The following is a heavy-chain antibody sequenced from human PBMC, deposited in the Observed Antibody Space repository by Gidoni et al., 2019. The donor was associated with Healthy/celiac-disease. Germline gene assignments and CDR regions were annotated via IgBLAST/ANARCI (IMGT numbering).Heavy chain of an antibody. CDR1: GYTFTGYY. CDR2: INPNSGGT. V-gene: IGHV1-2*06. D-gene: IGHD6-6*01. CDR3: ARSIVSSSSRKIYYFDY. Sequence: QVQLVQYGAEVKKPGASVKVSCKASGYTFTGYYMPWVRQAPGQGLEWMGLINPNSGGTNYAQKFQGRVTMTRDTSISTAYMELSRLRSDDTAVYYCARSIVSSSSRKIYYFDYWGQGTLVTVSS. J-gene: IGHJ4*02.